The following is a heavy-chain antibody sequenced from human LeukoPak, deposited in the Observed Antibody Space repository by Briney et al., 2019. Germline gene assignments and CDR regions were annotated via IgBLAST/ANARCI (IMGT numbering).Heavy chain of an antibody. Sequence: GGSLRLSCAASGFTFSSYGMHWVRQAPGKGLEWVAVISYDGSNKYYADSVKGRFTISRDNSKNTLYLQMNSLRPEDTAVYFCAREHYGDLYFDYWGQGTLVTVSS. V-gene: IGHV3-30*03. CDR1: GFTFSSYG. J-gene: IGHJ4*02. CDR3: AREHYGDLYFDY. CDR2: ISYDGSNK. D-gene: IGHD4-17*01.